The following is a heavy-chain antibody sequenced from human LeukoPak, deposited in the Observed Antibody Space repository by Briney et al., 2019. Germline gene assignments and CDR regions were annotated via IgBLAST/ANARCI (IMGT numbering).Heavy chain of an antibody. J-gene: IGHJ4*02. CDR3: ANSATAILGFDY. D-gene: IGHD2-2*02. V-gene: IGHV1-2*02. CDR1: GYTFTSYA. Sequence: ASVKVSCKASGYTFTSYAMNWVRQAPGQGLEWMGWINPNSGGTNYAQKFQGRVTMTRDTSISTAYMELSRLRSDDTAVYYCANSATAILGFDYWGQGTLVTVSS. CDR2: INPNSGGT.